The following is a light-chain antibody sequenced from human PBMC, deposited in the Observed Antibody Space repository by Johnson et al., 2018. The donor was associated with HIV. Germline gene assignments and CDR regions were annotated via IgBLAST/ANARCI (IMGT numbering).Light chain of an antibody. CDR2: ENN. CDR3: GTWDTSLSAQYV. Sequence: QSVLTQPPSVSAAPGQKVTISCSGSSSNIANNYVSWYQQFPGTAPKLLIYENNKRPSGISDRFSGSKSGTSATLGITGLQTGDEADFYCGTWDTSLSAQYVFGSGTKVTVL. CDR1: SSNIANNY. J-gene: IGLJ1*01. V-gene: IGLV1-51*02.